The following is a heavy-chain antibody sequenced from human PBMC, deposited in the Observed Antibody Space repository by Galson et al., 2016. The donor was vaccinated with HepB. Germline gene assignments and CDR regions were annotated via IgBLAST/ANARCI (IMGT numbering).Heavy chain of an antibody. CDR1: GCTFTSYG. J-gene: IGHJ4*02. CDR3: ATSEVTTLIEY. V-gene: IGHV1-18*01. CDR2: ISAYNGNR. Sequence: SVKVSCKASGCTFTSYGISWVRQAPGQGLEWMGWISAYNGNRNYAQKVQGRVTMTEDTSTDTAYMQLDSLGSDDTAVYYCATSEVTTLIEYWGQGTQVTVSS. D-gene: IGHD4-17*01.